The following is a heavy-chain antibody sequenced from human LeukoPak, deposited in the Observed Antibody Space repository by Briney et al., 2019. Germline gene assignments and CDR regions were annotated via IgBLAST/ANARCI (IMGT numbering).Heavy chain of an antibody. CDR1: GFTFSSFS. V-gene: IGHV3-48*04. J-gene: IGHJ4*02. CDR2: ISSGSSTI. Sequence: SGGSLRLSCAASGFTFSSFSMNWVRQAPGKGLEWVSYISSGSSTIYYADSVKGRFTISRDNAKNSLYLQMNSLRAEDTAVYYCARDKIKGYWGQGTLVTVSS. CDR3: ARDKIKGY.